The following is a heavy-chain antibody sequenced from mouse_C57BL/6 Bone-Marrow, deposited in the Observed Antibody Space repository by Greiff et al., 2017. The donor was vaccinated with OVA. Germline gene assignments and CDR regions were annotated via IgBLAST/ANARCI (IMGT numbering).Heavy chain of an antibody. CDR1: GYTFTSYW. CDR3: ARPYYGSSAWYFDV. CDR2: IHPNSGST. V-gene: IGHV1-64*01. Sequence: QVQLQQPGAELVKPGASVKLSCKASGYTFTSYWMHWVKQRPGQGLEWIGMIHPNSGSTNYNEKFKSKATLTVDKSSSTAYMQLSSLTSEDSAVYDCARPYYGSSAWYFDVWGTGTTVTVSS. D-gene: IGHD1-1*01. J-gene: IGHJ1*03.